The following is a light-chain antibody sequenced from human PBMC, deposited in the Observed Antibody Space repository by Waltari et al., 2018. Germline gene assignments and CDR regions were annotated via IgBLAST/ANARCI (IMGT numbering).Light chain of an antibody. V-gene: IGKV1-9*01. Sequence: IQLTQSPSSLSASVGDRVTITCRASQGISSYLAWYQQKPGKAPKLLIYAASTLQSGVPSRFSGSGSGTDFTLLISSLQPEDFATYYCQQLNSYPLTFGGGTKVEIK. CDR2: AAS. J-gene: IGKJ4*01. CDR3: QQLNSYPLT. CDR1: QGISSY.